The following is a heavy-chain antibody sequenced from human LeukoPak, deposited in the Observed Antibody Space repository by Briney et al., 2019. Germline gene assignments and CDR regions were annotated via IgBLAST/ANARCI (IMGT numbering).Heavy chain of an antibody. J-gene: IGHJ4*02. CDR1: EFTFSSYS. CDR3: AKEEYSGSLLTLDX. CDR2: ISSSSSYI. D-gene: IGHD1-26*01. Sequence: GGSLRLSCAASEFTFSSYSMNWVRQAPGEGLEWVSSISSSSSYIYFADSVRGRFTISRDNSKNTLYLQLNSLRAEDTAVYHCAKEEYSGSLLTLDXXXQXTXXXVSS. V-gene: IGHV3-21*04.